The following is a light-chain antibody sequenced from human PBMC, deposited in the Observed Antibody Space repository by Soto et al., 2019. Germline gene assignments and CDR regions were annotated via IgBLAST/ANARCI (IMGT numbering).Light chain of an antibody. V-gene: IGKV1-13*02. CDR1: QDISSS. CDR3: QQVRSYPST. CDR2: DAS. J-gene: IGKJ4*01. Sequence: AIQLTQSPSSLSAPVGHRLTITCRASQDISSSLAWYQQKPGKAPKLLIYDASILQSGVPSGFSGSGFGTDFTLTISSLRAEDFASYFCQQVRSYPSTFGGGTKGDIK.